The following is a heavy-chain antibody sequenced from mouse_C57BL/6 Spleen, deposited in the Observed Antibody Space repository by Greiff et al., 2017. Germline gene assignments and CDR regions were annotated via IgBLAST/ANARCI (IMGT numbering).Heavy chain of an antibody. CDR1: GYTFTSYW. V-gene: IGHV1-55*01. J-gene: IGHJ2*01. Sequence: VQLQESGAELVKPGASVKMSCKASGYTFTSYWITWVKQRPGQGLEWIGDIYPGSGSTNYNEKFKSKATLTVDTSSSTAYMQLSSLTSEDSAVYYCARCSPYYFDYWGQGTTLTVSS. CDR2: IYPGSGST. CDR3: ARCSPYYFDY. D-gene: IGHD1-1*01.